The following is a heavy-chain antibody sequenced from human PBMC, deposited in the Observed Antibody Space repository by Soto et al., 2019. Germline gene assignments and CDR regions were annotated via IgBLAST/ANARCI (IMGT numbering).Heavy chain of an antibody. CDR3: ARTFYEWVIFGVVKPNWFGP. J-gene: IGHJ5*02. D-gene: IGHD3-3*01. CDR2: ISSSSSYI. Sequence: EVQLVESGGGLVKPGGSLRLSCAASGFTFSSYSMNWVRQAPGKGLEWVSSISSSSSYIYYADSVKGRFTISRDNAKNSLYLQMNSLRAEDTAVYYCARTFYEWVIFGVVKPNWFGPGRQGTLVTVSS. CDR1: GFTFSSYS. V-gene: IGHV3-21*01.